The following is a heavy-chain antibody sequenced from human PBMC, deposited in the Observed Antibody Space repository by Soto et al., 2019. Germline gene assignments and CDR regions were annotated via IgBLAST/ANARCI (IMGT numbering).Heavy chain of an antibody. D-gene: IGHD5-12*01. Sequence: GASVKVSCKASGYTFFTYDISWVRQAPGQGLEWMGWISTYSGDTKYAQKFQGRVTRTTDTSPTTAYLELRSLRSDDTAVYYCARHHGPTTSENWFDPWGQGTLVTVSS. CDR1: GYTFFTYD. CDR2: ISTYSGDT. CDR3: ARHHGPTTSENWFDP. J-gene: IGHJ5*02. V-gene: IGHV1-18*01.